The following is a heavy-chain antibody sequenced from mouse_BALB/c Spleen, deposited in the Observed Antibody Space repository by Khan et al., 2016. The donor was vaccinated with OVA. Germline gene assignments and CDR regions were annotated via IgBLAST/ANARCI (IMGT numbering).Heavy chain of an antibody. V-gene: IGHV1-7*01. Sequence: QVRLQQSGAELAKPGASVKMSCKASGYTFTSYWMHWVKQRPGQGLEWIGYINPTSGYTDYNEKFKDKATLSAEKSSSTAYMQLSSLTSEDSAVYYCTGDRSDYWGQGTTLTVSS. J-gene: IGHJ2*01. CDR3: TGDRSDY. CDR2: INPTSGYT. CDR1: GYTFTSYW.